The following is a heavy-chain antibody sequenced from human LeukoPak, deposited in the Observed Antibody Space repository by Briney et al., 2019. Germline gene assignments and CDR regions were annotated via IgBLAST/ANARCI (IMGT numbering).Heavy chain of an antibody. CDR2: IYYSGST. CDR1: GGSISSYY. D-gene: IGHD3-10*01. CDR3: ARHRGPRPPSV. J-gene: IGHJ4*02. V-gene: IGHV4-59*08. Sequence: PSETLSLTCTVSGGSISSYYWSWIRQPPGKGLEWIGYIYYSGSTNYNPSLKSRITISVDTSKNQFSLRLSSVTAADTAMYYCARHRGPRPPSVWGQGTLVTVSS.